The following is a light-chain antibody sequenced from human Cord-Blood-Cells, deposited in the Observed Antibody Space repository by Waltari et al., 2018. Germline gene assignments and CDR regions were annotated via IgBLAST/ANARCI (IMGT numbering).Light chain of an antibody. CDR2: EVS. CDR1: SSEVGGYNY. J-gene: IGLJ2*01. V-gene: IGLV2-14*01. Sequence: QSALTQPASVSGSPGQSITISCTGTSSEVGGYNYASWYQQHPGKAPKLMIYEVSNRPSGVSNRFSGSKSGNTASLTISGLQAEDEADYYCSSYTSSSTLVVFGGGTKLTVL. CDR3: SSYTSSSTLVV.